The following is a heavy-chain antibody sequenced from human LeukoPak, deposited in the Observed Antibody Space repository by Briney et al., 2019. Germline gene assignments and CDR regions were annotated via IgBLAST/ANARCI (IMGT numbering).Heavy chain of an antibody. J-gene: IGHJ3*02. D-gene: IGHD4-23*01. V-gene: IGHV4-59*08. CDR3: SGRGGGKAFDI. Sequence: SETLSLTCTVSGGSSSSYYWSWIRQPLGKGLEYIGNIYYGGSTNYNPSLKGRVTISRDTSKNHFSLRMNSVTAADTALYYCSGRGGGKAFDIWGQGTMVTVSS. CDR1: GGSSSSYY. CDR2: IYYGGST.